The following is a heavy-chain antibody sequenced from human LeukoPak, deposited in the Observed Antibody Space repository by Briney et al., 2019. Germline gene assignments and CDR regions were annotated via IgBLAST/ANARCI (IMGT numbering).Heavy chain of an antibody. V-gene: IGHV3-23*01. Sequence: GSLRLSCAASGFTFSSYVMRWVRQAPGKGLEWVSSISGSGGSTYYADSVKGRFTISRDNSKNTVYLQMNSLRAEDTAVYYCARRDTSGYSYFDYWGQESLVTVSA. J-gene: IGHJ4*02. D-gene: IGHD5-12*01. CDR3: ARRDTSGYSYFDY. CDR2: ISGSGGST. CDR1: GFTFSSYV.